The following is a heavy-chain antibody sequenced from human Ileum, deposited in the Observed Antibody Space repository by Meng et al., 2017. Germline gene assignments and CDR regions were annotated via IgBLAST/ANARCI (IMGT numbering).Heavy chain of an antibody. D-gene: IGHD3-22*01. J-gene: IGHJ5*02. CDR2: IYVDGRT. V-gene: IGHV3-66*01. Sequence: VQRGESGGGGGQPGGSRRRSCAASGCTVSVNYMSWVRQAPGKGLEWVSCIYVDGRTYYADSVKGRFTIFRDSSKNTLYLQMNSLRAEDTAVYYCAKSVNFDAGGYYPWGQGTLVTVSS. CDR3: AKSVNFDAGGYYP. CDR1: GCTVSVNY.